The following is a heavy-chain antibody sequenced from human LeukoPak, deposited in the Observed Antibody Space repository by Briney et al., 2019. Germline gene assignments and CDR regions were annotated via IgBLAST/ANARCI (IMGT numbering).Heavy chain of an antibody. V-gene: IGHV3-23*01. D-gene: IGHD3-22*01. J-gene: IGHJ4*02. CDR1: GFTFSIYA. CDR3: ARAPYFESSGPL. Sequence: GGSLRLSCAASGFTFSIYAMNWVRQTPGKGLEWVSSISGSGGSTYYVDSVKGRFTISRDNAKNSVYLEMNSLRVEDTAVYFCARAPYFESSGPLWGQGTLVTVSS. CDR2: ISGSGGST.